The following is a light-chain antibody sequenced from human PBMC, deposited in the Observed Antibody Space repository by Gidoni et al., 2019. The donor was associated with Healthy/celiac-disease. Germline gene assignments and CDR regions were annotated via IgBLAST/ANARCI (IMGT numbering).Light chain of an antibody. CDR1: SSDVGGYNY. J-gene: IGLJ2*01. CDR3: SSYTSISTLV. Sequence: QSALPQPASVSGSPGQSITISCTGTSSDVGGYNYVSWYQQHPGKAPKLMIYAVSNRPSGVSNRFSGSKSVNTASLTISGLQAEDEADYYCSSYTSISTLVFGGGTKLTIL. CDR2: AVS. V-gene: IGLV2-14*01.